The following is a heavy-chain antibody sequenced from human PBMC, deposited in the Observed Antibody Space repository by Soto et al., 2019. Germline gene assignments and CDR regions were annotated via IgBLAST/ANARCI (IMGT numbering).Heavy chain of an antibody. CDR2: ISTSSSYI. D-gene: IGHD6-13*01. CDR3: ARQYSSSSPFDY. V-gene: IGHV3-21*01. Sequence: PGGSLRLSCAASGFTFNSYSMNWVRQAPGKGLEWVSSISTSSSYIYYADSMKGRFIISRDNAKNSLYLQMNSLRAEDTAVYYCARQYSSSSPFDYWGQGTLVTVSS. J-gene: IGHJ4*02. CDR1: GFTFNSYS.